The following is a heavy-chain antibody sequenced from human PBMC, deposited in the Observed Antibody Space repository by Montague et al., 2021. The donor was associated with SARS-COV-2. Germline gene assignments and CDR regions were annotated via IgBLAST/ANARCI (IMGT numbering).Heavy chain of an antibody. CDR1: GGSISSSSYY. V-gene: IGHV4-39*07. CDR3: ARDQGYNWNYYYYYGMDV. J-gene: IGHJ6*02. D-gene: IGHD1-20*01. Sequence: ETLSLTYTVSGGSISSSSYYWGWIRQPPGKGLEWIGSIYYSGSTYYNPSLKSRVTISIDTSKNQFSLKLSSVTAADTAVYYCARDQGYNWNYYYYYGMDVWGQGTTVTVSS. CDR2: IYYSGST.